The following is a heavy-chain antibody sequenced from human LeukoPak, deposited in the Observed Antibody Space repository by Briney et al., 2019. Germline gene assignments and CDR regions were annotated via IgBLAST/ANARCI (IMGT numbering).Heavy chain of an antibody. J-gene: IGHJ5*02. V-gene: IGHV3-15*01. D-gene: IGHD2-21*01. Sequence: GGSLRLSCGASGFTFTNAWMGWVRQAPGKALEWVGLISTKTEGGTTDYTAPVKGRFTISRDDSRNTLYLQMYSLKTEDTAVYYCATTYYGSFNHWGQGTLVTVSS. CDR2: ISTKTEGGTT. CDR3: ATTYYGSFNH. CDR1: GFTFTNAW.